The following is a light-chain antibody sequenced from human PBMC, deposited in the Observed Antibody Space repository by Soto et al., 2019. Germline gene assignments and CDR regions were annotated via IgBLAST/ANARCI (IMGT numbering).Light chain of an antibody. V-gene: IGKV1-5*01. CDR3: QYLNSFPLT. CDR1: QSISSW. Sequence: DIQMTQSPSTLSASVGDRVTITCRASQSISSWLAWYQQKPGKAPKLLIHEASRLESGVPSRFSGSGSGTDFSLTISSLQPEDVATYYCQYLNSFPLTFGGGTKVEIK. CDR2: EAS. J-gene: IGKJ4*01.